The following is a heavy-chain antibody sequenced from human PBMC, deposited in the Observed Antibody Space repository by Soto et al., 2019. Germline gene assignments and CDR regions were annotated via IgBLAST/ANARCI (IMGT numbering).Heavy chain of an antibody. CDR2: IYHSGST. D-gene: IGHD4-4*01. J-gene: IGHJ4*02. Sequence: RSLTCAVSGYSISSGYYWGWIRQPPGKGLEWIGSIYHSGSTYYNPSLKSRVTISVDTSKNQFSLKLSSVTAADTAVYYCARDDKYSNYPPYFDYWGQGTLVTVSS. CDR3: ARDDKYSNYPPYFDY. CDR1: GYSISSGYY. V-gene: IGHV4-38-2*02.